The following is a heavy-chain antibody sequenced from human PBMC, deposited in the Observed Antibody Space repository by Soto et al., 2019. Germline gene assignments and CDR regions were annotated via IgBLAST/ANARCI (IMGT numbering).Heavy chain of an antibody. CDR1: GYSFTSYW. V-gene: IGHV5-51*01. CDR2: IYPGDSDT. CDR3: ARQSQSYYHDSSGFPLGAFDI. D-gene: IGHD3-22*01. Sequence: GESLKISCKGSGYSFTSYWIGWARQMPGKGLEWMGIIYPGDSDTRRSPSFQGQVTISADKSISTAYLQWSSLKASDTAMYYCARQSQSYYHDSSGFPLGAFDIWGQGTMVTVS. J-gene: IGHJ3*02.